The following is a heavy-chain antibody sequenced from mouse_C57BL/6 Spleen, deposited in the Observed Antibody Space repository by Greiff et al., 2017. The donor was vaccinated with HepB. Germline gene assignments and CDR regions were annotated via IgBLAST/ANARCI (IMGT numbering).Heavy chain of an antibody. Sequence: QVQLKQSGAELARPGASVKLSCKASGYTFTSYGISWVKQRTGQGLEWIGEIYPRSGNTYYNEKFKGKATLTADKSSSTAYMELRSLTSEDSAVYFCARYGIWAVVAGFDYWGQGTTLTVSS. CDR2: IYPRSGNT. V-gene: IGHV1-81*01. CDR3: ARYGIWAVVAGFDY. J-gene: IGHJ2*01. CDR1: GYTFTSYG. D-gene: IGHD1-1*01.